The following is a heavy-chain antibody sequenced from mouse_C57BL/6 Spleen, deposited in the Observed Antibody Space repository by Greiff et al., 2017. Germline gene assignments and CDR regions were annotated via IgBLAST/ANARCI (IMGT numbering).Heavy chain of an antibody. CDR1: GYAFSSSW. CDR3: ARGTQATFAY. CDR2: IYPGDGDT. V-gene: IGHV1-82*01. J-gene: IGHJ3*01. D-gene: IGHD3-2*02. Sequence: VQLQQSGPELVKPGASVKISCKASGYAFSSSWLNWVKQRPGKGLEWIGRIYPGDGDTNYNGKFKGKATLTADKSSSTAYMQLSSLTSEDAAVYFCARGTQATFAYWGQGTLVTVSA.